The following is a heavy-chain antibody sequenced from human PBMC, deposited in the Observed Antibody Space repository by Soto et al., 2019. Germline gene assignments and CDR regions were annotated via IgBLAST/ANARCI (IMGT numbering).Heavy chain of an antibody. CDR1: GFTFSSYA. V-gene: IGHV3-23*01. CDR2: ISGSGGST. J-gene: IGHJ6*03. D-gene: IGHD3-3*01. CDR3: AKDRVYVGITIFVVVREYYYYYTDV. Sequence: EVQLLESGGGLVQPGGSLRLSCAASGFTFSSYAMSWVRQAPGKGLEWVSAISGSGGSTYYADAVKGRFTISRDNYKNTLYLQMKSLRAEDTAVYYCAKDRVYVGITIFVVVREYYYYYTDVWGKGTTVTVSS.